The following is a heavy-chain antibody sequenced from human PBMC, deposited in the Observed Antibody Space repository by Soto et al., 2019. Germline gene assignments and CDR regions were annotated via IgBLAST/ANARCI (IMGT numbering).Heavy chain of an antibody. CDR2: IWYDGSNK. D-gene: IGHD3-10*01. Sequence: QVQLVESGGGVVQPGRSLRLSCAASGFTFSSYGMHWVRQAPGKGLEWVAVIWYDGSNKYYADSVKGRFTISRDNSKNTLYLTMNSLRAEDTAVYYCARHRDYGSGRYYYYYGMDVWGQGTTVTVSS. CDR1: GFTFSSYG. J-gene: IGHJ6*02. V-gene: IGHV3-33*01. CDR3: ARHRDYGSGRYYYYYGMDV.